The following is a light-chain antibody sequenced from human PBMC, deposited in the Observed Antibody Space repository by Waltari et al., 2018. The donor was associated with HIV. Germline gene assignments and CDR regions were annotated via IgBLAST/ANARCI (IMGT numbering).Light chain of an antibody. CDR1: NLGSKN. V-gene: IGLV3-21*02. CDR2: DDS. Sequence: SYVLTQPPSMSVAPGQTARITCGGNNLGSKNVHWYQQKPGQAPVLVVYDDSDRPSGIPERFSGSNSGNTATLTISKVEAGDEADYYCQVWDSSSDVVFGGGTKLTVL. J-gene: IGLJ2*01. CDR3: QVWDSSSDVV.